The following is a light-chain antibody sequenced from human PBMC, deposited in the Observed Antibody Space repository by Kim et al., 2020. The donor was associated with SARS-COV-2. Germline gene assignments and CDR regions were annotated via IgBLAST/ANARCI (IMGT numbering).Light chain of an antibody. V-gene: IGKV1-39*01. CDR1: QSIGNY. Sequence: GYRVTITLRTSQSIGNYLTGYQQKPGKAPHLLIYATSSLQSGVPSRYSGSGSGTDFTLTISSLQPEDFATYYCQQSYSTPVTFGGGTKLEI. J-gene: IGKJ4*01. CDR2: ATS. CDR3: QQSYSTPVT.